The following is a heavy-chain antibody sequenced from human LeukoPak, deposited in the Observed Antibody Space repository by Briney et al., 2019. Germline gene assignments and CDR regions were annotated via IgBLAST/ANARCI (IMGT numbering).Heavy chain of an antibody. CDR2: IYWDDDK. D-gene: IGHD3-10*01. CDR1: GFSLSTSGVG. Sequence: SGPTLVNPTQTLTLTCTFSGFSLSTSGVGVGWIRQPPGKALEWLAPIYWDDDKRYSPSLKSRLTITKDTSKNQVVLTMTNMDPVDTATYYCAHRRSGGHGDHDAFDIWGQGTMVTVSS. J-gene: IGHJ3*02. V-gene: IGHV2-5*02. CDR3: AHRRSGGHGDHDAFDI.